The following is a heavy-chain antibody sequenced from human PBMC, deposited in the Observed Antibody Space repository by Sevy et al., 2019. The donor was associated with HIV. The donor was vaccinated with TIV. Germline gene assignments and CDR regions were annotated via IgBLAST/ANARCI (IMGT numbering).Heavy chain of an antibody. CDR1: GYTFTSYY. J-gene: IGHJ5*02. Sequence: ASVKVSCKASGYTFTSYYMHWVRQAPGQGLEWMGIINPSGGSTSYAQKFQGRVTMTRDTSTSTVYMELSSLRSEDTAVYYCARDPRDTIFGVDRNWFDPWGQRTLVTVSS. CDR2: INPSGGST. D-gene: IGHD3-3*01. V-gene: IGHV1-46*01. CDR3: ARDPRDTIFGVDRNWFDP.